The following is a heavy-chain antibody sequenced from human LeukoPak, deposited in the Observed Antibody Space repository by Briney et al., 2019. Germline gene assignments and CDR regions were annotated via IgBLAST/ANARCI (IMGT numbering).Heavy chain of an antibody. CDR3: ARGAMAPYYYYGMDV. V-gene: IGHV4-59*01. D-gene: IGHD2-2*01. CDR2: IYYSGST. J-gene: IGHJ6*02. Sequence: SETLSLTCTVSGGSISSYYWSWIRQPPGKGLEWIGYIYYSGSTNYNPSLKSRVTMSVDTSKNQFSLKLSSVTAADTAVYYCARGAMAPYYYYGMDVWGQGTTVTVSS. CDR1: GGSISSYY.